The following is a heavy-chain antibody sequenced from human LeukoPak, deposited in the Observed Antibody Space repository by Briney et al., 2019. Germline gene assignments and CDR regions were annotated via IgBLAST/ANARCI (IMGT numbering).Heavy chain of an antibody. J-gene: IGHJ4*02. D-gene: IGHD5-18*01. Sequence: PGRSQRLSCAASGFTISSYGMHWVRQAPGKGLEWVAVIWYDGSNKYYADSVKGRFTISRDNSKNTLYLQMNSLRAEDTAVYYCAKDLWSGYSYGYLDYWGQGTLVTVSS. CDR1: GFTISSYG. CDR3: AKDLWSGYSYGYLDY. CDR2: IWYDGSNK. V-gene: IGHV3-33*06.